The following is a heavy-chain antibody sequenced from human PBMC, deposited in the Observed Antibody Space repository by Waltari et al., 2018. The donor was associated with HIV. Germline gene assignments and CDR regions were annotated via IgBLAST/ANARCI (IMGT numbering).Heavy chain of an antibody. CDR2: IYYSGST. V-gene: IGHV4-30-4*01. Sequence: QVQLQESGPGLVKPSQTLSLPCPVSGGSIRRGDYYWRWIRQPPGTGLEWIGYIYYSGSTYYNPSLKSRVTISVDTSKNQFSLKLSSVTAADTAVYYCARVHYYGSGRLNYYYGMDVWGQGTTVTVSS. CDR3: ARVHYYGSGRLNYYYGMDV. J-gene: IGHJ6*02. D-gene: IGHD3-10*01. CDR1: GGSIRRGDYY.